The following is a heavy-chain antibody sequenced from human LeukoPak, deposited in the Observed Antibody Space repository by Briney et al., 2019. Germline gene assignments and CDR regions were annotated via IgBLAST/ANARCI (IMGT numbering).Heavy chain of an antibody. Sequence: EASVKVSCKASGYTFTDYYMHWVRQAPGQGLEWMGWINPDSGGTNYAQKFQGRVTMTRDTSISTAYMELSRLRSDDTAVYYCARDRPRAVPADAFDIWGQGTMVTVSS. V-gene: IGHV1-2*02. J-gene: IGHJ3*02. D-gene: IGHD6-19*01. CDR1: GYTFTDYY. CDR2: INPDSGGT. CDR3: ARDRPRAVPADAFDI.